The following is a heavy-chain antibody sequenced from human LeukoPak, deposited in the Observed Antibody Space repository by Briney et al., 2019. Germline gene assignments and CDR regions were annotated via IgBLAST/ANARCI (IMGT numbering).Heavy chain of an antibody. CDR1: GFTFSSYA. J-gene: IGHJ4*02. CDR3: ARARGVSTGYRPIDY. D-gene: IGHD3-22*01. Sequence: GRSLRLSCAASGFTFSSYAMHWVRQAPGKGLEWVAVISYDGSNKYYADSVKGRFSISRDNSKSTLYLQMNSLRAEDTAVYYCARARGVSTGYRPIDYWGQGTLVTVSS. V-gene: IGHV3-30-3*01. CDR2: ISYDGSNK.